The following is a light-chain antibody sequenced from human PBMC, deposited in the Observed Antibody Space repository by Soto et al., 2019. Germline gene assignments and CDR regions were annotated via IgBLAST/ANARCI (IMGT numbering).Light chain of an antibody. CDR2: DAS. J-gene: IGKJ5*01. Sequence: DLQLTQSPSSLSASVGDRVTITCQASQDISKYVNWYQQNAGTTTNLLIYDASTLKPGVPSRFRGSGSGTCFTSNISSLQPEDFAPEFCQQNDDLPTFGQGTRMDIK. CDR3: QQNDDLPT. V-gene: IGKV1-33*01. CDR1: QDISKY.